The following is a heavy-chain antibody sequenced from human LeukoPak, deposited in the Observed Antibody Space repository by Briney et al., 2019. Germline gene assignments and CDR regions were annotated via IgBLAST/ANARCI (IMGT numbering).Heavy chain of an antibody. CDR1: GFTFNSYA. J-gene: IGHJ4*02. CDR2: ISGRGGST. D-gene: IGHD2-2*01. V-gene: IGHV3-23*01. Sequence: PGGSLRLSCAASGFTFNSYAMSWVRQAPGKGLEWVSGISGRGGSTYYADSVKGRFTISRDNSKNTLYLQMNSLRAEDTAVYYCAKDPRYCSSASCYDDYWGQGTLVTVSS. CDR3: AKDPRYCSSASCYDDY.